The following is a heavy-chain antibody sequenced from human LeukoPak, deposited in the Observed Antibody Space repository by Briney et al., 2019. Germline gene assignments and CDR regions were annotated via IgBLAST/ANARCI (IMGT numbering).Heavy chain of an antibody. CDR3: AKDTHYCSGGSYYRGFDP. V-gene: IGHV3-9*01. CDR2: ISWNSGNI. CDR1: GFTFDNYV. J-gene: IGHJ5*02. Sequence: GGSLRLSCAASGFTFDNYVIHWVRQAPGKGLEWVSGISWNSGNIGYADSVKGRFTISRDNAKNSLYLQMNSLRAEDTALYYCAKDTHYCSGGSYYRGFDPWGQGTLVTVSS. D-gene: IGHD2-15*01.